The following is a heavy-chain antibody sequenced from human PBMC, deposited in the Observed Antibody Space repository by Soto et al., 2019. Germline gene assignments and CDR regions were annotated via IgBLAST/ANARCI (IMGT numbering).Heavy chain of an antibody. J-gene: IGHJ5*02. CDR1: GGSFSGYY. Sequence: SETLSLTCAVYGGSFSGYYWSWIRQPPGKGLEWIGEINHSGSTNYNPSLKSRVTISVDTSKNQFSLKLSSVTAADTAVYYCARGWRLSGWYSYHYWFDPWGQGTLVTVSS. D-gene: IGHD6-13*01. CDR2: INHSGST. CDR3: ARGWRLSGWYSYHYWFDP. V-gene: IGHV4-34*01.